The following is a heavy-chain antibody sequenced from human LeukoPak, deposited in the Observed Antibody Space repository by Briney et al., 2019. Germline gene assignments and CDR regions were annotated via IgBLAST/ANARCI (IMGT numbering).Heavy chain of an antibody. CDR2: ISPDGSYT. Sequence: GGSLRLSCAASGFTLSNNWMHWVRQAPGKGLVNILNISPDGSYTDSADSVKGRFTISRDNAKNTLYLQMNSLRAEDTAVYYCANEGVVPAATATWGWLLLRAYDYWGQGTLVTVSS. V-gene: IGHV3-74*01. J-gene: IGHJ4*02. CDR1: GFTLSNNW. D-gene: IGHD2-2*01. CDR3: ANEGVVPAATATWGWLLLRAYDY.